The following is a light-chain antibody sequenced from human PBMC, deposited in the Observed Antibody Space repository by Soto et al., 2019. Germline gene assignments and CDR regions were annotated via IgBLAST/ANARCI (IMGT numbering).Light chain of an antibody. J-gene: IGKJ1*01. V-gene: IGKV3-20*01. CDR2: GAS. CDR1: QSVSSSY. Sequence: EIVMTQSPATLSVSPGERATLSCRASQSVSSSYLAWYQQKPGQAPRLLIYGASSRATGIPDRFSGSGSGTDFTLTISRLEPEDFAVYYCQQYGSSLWTFGQRTMVDIK. CDR3: QQYGSSLWT.